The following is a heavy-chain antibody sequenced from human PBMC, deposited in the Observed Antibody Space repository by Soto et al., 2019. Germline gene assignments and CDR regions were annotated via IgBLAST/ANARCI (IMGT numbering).Heavy chain of an antibody. Sequence: ESLKISSKGSGYSFAGYWITWVRQKPGKGLDWMGRIDPSDSQTYYSPSFRGHVTISVTKSITTVFLQWSSLRASDTAMYYCARQIYDSDTGPNFQYYFESWGQGTPVTVSS. CDR1: GYSFAGYW. V-gene: IGHV5-10-1*01. D-gene: IGHD3-22*01. J-gene: IGHJ4*02. CDR2: IDPSDSQT. CDR3: ARQIYDSDTGPNFQYYFES.